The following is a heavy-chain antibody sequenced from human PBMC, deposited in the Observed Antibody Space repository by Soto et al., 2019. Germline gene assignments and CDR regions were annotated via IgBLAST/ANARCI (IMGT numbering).Heavy chain of an antibody. D-gene: IGHD3-22*01. J-gene: IGHJ5*02. Sequence: SVKVSCKASGGTFGSDAITWVRLAPGQGLEWVGRIIPIFGTTNYAQNLQGRVTISADKSTLTSYMELHSLTSDDTALYYCARDRTDSGYYTNWLDPWGQGTQVTVSS. CDR2: IIPIFGTT. CDR1: GGTFGSDA. CDR3: ARDRTDSGYYTNWLDP. V-gene: IGHV1-69*06.